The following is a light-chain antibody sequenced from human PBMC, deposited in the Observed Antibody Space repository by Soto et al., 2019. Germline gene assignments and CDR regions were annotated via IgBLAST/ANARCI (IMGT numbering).Light chain of an antibody. V-gene: IGKV3-20*01. J-gene: IGKJ4*01. CDR2: DAS. CDR3: QQYGSSPLT. Sequence: EIVLTQSPGTLSLSPGERATLSCRASQSISSSYLAWYQQKPGQAPRLLMYDASSRATGIPDRFSGSWSGADFTLIISRLEPEDFAVYYCQQYGSSPLTFGGGTRVEIK. CDR1: QSISSSY.